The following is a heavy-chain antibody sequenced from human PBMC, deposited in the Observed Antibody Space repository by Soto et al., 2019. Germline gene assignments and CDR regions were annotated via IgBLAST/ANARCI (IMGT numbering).Heavy chain of an antibody. V-gene: IGHV1-69*01. CDR2: IIPSFGTA. CDR3: ARGGYCTNGVCYPSSYYYYGMDV. D-gene: IGHD2-8*01. J-gene: IGHJ6*02. Sequence: QVQLVQSGAEVKKPGSSVKVSCKASGGTFSSYAISWVRQAPGQGLEWMGGIIPSFGTANYAQKFQGRGTITADESTSTAYMELSSMRSEDTAVYYCARGGYCTNGVCYPSSYYYYGMDVWGHGTTVTVSS. CDR1: GGTFSSYA.